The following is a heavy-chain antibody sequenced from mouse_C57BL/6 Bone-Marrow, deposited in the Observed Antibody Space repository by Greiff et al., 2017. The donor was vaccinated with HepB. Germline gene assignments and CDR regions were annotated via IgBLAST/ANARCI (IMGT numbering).Heavy chain of an antibody. J-gene: IGHJ3*01. CDR3: ARGGLRLWFAY. D-gene: IGHD2-4*01. CDR2: ISYSGST. V-gene: IGHV3-1*01. CDR1: GYSITSGYD. Sequence: EVQRVESGPGMVKPSQSLSLTCTVTGYSITSGYDWHWIRHFPGNNLEWMGYISYSGSTNYNPSLKSRISITHDTSKNHFFLKLNSVTTEDTATYYCARGGLRLWFAYWGQGTLVTVSA.